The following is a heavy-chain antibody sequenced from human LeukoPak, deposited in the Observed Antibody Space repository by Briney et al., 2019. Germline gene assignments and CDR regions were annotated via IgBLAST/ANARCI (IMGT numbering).Heavy chain of an antibody. V-gene: IGHV3-7*01. CDR1: GFTFSSYW. CDR3: ARGPGLWWLEIDY. J-gene: IGHJ4*02. CDR2: IKQDGSEK. Sequence: PGGSLRLSCAASGFTFSSYWMSWVRQAPGKGLEWVANIKQDGSEKYYVDSVKGRFTISRDNAKNSLYLQMNSLRAEDTAVYYCARGPGLWWLEIDYWGQGTLVTVSS. D-gene: IGHD2-21*01.